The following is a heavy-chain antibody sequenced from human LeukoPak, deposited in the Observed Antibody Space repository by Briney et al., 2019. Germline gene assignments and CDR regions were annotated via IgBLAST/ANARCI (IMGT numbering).Heavy chain of an antibody. V-gene: IGHV3-7*01. CDR3: ARLPYSGGWYLMF. J-gene: IGHJ4*02. CDR2: VRQDGSET. CDR1: GFTFSNYW. D-gene: IGHD6-19*01. Sequence: PGGSLRLSCAASGFTFSNYWMSWVRQPPGKGLEWVANVRQDGSETYYVDSVKGRFTISRDNTKNSLYLQMNSLRAEDTAVYYCARLPYSGGWYLMFWGQGTLVTVSS.